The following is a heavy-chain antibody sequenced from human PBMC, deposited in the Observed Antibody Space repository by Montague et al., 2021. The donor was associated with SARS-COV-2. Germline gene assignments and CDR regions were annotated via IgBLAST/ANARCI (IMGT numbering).Heavy chain of an antibody. CDR2: IYYTGST. Sequence: SETLSLTCTVSGGSVSSSSYYWGWIRQPPGKGLEWIGSIYYTGSTYHNPSLKSRVTISVDASKNQFSLKLSSVTAADTAVYYRARHITGSRDAFDIWGQGTMVTVSS. V-gene: IGHV4-39*01. CDR3: ARHITGSRDAFDI. CDR1: GGSVSSSSYY. J-gene: IGHJ3*02. D-gene: IGHD3-10*01.